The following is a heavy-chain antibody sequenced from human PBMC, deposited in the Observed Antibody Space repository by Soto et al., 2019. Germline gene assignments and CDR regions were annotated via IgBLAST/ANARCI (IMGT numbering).Heavy chain of an antibody. J-gene: IGHJ4*01. CDR3: SGAGSPDTAYFPLY. CDR2: IRNQSYRETT. V-gene: IGHV3-49*04. D-gene: IGHD3-10*01. CDR1: GVPFDGFA. Sequence: GSLRLSCTGSGVPFDGFAINWVGQAPGKRLEGGGLIRNQSYRETTEYAAAVKGRFTVSRDTSNGIAYLQTNSLIIEDSAVYYCSGAGSPDTAYFPLYWGQGTSVTVSS.